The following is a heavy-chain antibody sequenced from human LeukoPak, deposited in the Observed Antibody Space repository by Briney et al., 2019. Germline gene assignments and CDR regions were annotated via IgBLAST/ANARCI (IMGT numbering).Heavy chain of an antibody. Sequence: GGSLRLSCAVSGFIFSNYGMHWVRQAPGKGLEWVAFIRSDGSEKNYAGSVKGRFTISRDNSKNTLYVQMNSLRADDTAVYYCAKDAQRGFDYSNSLDYWGQGTRVTVSS. J-gene: IGHJ4*02. CDR1: GFIFSNYG. D-gene: IGHD4-11*01. CDR2: IRSDGSEK. V-gene: IGHV3-30*02. CDR3: AKDAQRGFDYSNSLDY.